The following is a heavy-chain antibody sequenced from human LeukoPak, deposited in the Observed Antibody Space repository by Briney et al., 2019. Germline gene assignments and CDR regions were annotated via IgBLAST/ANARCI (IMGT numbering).Heavy chain of an antibody. J-gene: IGHJ4*02. CDR2: IYYSGST. Sequence: PSETLSLTCTVSGGSISSGDYYWSWIRQPPGKGLEWIGYIYYSGSTYYNPSLKSRVTISVDTSKNQFSLKLSSVTAADTAVYYCARELSSSCGFDYWGQGTLVTVSS. CDR1: GGSISSGDYY. D-gene: IGHD6-13*01. CDR3: ARELSSSCGFDY. V-gene: IGHV4-30-4*08.